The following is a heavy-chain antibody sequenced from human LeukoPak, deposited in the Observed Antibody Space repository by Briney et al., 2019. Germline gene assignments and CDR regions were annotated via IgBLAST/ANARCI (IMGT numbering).Heavy chain of an antibody. J-gene: IGHJ4*02. Sequence: GGSLRLSCAASGFAFSSYSMNWVRQAPGKGLEWVSSISSSSSYTYYADSVKGRFTISRDNAKNSLYLQMNSLRAEDMALYYCAKDKGAGTPNVVFDYWGQGTLVTVSS. CDR3: AKDKGAGTPNVVFDY. CDR1: GFAFSSYS. CDR2: ISSSSSYT. V-gene: IGHV3-21*04. D-gene: IGHD6-19*01.